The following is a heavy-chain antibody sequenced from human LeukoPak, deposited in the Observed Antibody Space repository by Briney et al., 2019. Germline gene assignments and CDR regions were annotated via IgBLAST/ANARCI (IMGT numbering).Heavy chain of an antibody. D-gene: IGHD6-6*01. Sequence: APVKVSCKASGYSFTNYYLHWVRQAPGQGLEWMGWINPNSGGTNSAPKFQGRVTMTRDTSISTAYMDLSRLTSDDSALYYCARALVAARPDFDYWGQGSLVTVSS. CDR2: INPNSGGT. CDR1: GYSFTNYY. V-gene: IGHV1-2*02. J-gene: IGHJ4*02. CDR3: ARALVAARPDFDY.